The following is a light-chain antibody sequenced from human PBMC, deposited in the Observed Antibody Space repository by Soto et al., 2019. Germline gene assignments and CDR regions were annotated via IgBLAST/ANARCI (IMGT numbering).Light chain of an antibody. CDR3: QQYNNWPRT. Sequence: IVLTQSPDTLSLSPGETAPLSCLASQSVSNTYLAWYQQKPGQAPRLLIYGASTRATGIPARFSGSGSGTEFTLTITSLQSEDFAVYYCQQYNNWPRTFGQGTKVDIK. CDR1: QSVSNTY. J-gene: IGKJ1*01. V-gene: IGKV3-15*01. CDR2: GAS.